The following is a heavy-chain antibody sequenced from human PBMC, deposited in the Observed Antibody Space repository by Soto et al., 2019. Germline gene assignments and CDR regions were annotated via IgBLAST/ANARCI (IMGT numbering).Heavy chain of an antibody. J-gene: IGHJ4*02. D-gene: IGHD6-13*01. CDR2: LSYEGSEE. CDR3: ALTRRSSLLEAAGPGFEY. CDR1: GFNFGVFG. V-gene: IGHV3-30*03. Sequence: LRLSCAASGFNFGVFGMHWVRQAPGKGLEWLSVLSYEGSEEYYADSVRGRFTISRDNSKNTLFLQVDGLRVDDTGVYYCALTRRSSLLEAAGPGFEYWGQGTLVTVSS.